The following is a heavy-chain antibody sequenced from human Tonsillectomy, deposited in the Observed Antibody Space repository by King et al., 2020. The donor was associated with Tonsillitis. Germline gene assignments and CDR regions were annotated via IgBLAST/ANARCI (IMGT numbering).Heavy chain of an antibody. Sequence: VQLVESGGGLVQPGMSLRLSCAASGFTFDDFTMHWVRQAPGKGLEWVSGISWKTGSVAYVDSVKGRFTISRDNAKNSLYLEMNSLRPEDTALYYCARDRLKKGLYNYYGMDVWGQGTTVTVSS. CDR1: GFTFDDFT. V-gene: IGHV3-9*01. J-gene: IGHJ6*02. CDR3: ARDRLKKGLYNYYGMDV. CDR2: ISWKTGSV. D-gene: IGHD3-16*01.